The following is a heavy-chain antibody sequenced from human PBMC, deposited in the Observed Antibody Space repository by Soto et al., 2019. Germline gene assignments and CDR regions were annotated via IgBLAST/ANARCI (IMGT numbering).Heavy chain of an antibody. Sequence: QVQLVQSGAEVKKPGSSVKVSCKASGGSLSNYGISWVRQAPGQGLEWMGGIIPVFGTANYAQKFQGRVTITADESTNIVYMDGTSLRSEDTAVYYCARGNATKIVVTTYYAMDVWGQGTTVTVSS. J-gene: IGHJ6*02. CDR3: ARGNATKIVVTTYYAMDV. V-gene: IGHV1-69*12. CDR2: IIPVFGTA. D-gene: IGHD4-17*01. CDR1: GGSLSNYG.